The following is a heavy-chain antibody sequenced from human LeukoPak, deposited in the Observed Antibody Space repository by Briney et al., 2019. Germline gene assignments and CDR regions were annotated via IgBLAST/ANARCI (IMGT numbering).Heavy chain of an antibody. CDR3: ARSNGGNSEIYPSPFDY. Sequence: SGTLSLTCAVSGGSISSSNWWSWVRQPPGKGLEWIGEIYHSGSTNYNPSLKSRVTISVDKSKNQFSLKLSSVTAADTAVYYCARSNGGNSEIYPSPFDYWGQGTLVTVSS. D-gene: IGHD4-23*01. CDR2: IYHSGST. J-gene: IGHJ4*02. CDR1: GGSISSSNW. V-gene: IGHV4-4*02.